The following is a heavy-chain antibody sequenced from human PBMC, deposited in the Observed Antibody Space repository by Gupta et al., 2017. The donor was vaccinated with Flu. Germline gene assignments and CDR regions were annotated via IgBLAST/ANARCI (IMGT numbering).Heavy chain of an antibody. Sequence: EVQLLESGGALVQPGGSLRLSCAASGLTFSDYAMNWVRQAPGKGLEWVSTVGAGGDRTHYADSVMGRSTIPRDNSKKTVYLKMKTLRTDDTAVYYWAKYRSGNHAIDNWGQGTRVTVSA. CDR2: VGAGGDRT. CDR1: GLTFSDYA. V-gene: IGHV3-23*01. D-gene: IGHD6-13*01. CDR3: AKYRSGNHAIDN. J-gene: IGHJ4*02.